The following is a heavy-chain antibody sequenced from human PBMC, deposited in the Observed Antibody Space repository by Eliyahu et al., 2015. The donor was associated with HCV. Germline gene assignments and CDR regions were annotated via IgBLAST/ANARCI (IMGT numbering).Heavy chain of an antibody. D-gene: IGHD2-21*02. J-gene: IGHJ5*02. CDR1: GFXLSNYA. V-gene: IGHV3-23*01. Sequence: EVQLLQSGGGLVQPGGSLRLSCVASGFXLSNYAMSWVRQAPGKGLEWVSTISGVGGYTYYPDSVRGRFTISRDTSTNTLYLQMSSLRVEDTAVYFCAHFYGDPDNWFGPWGQGTLVTVSS. CDR2: ISGVGGYT. CDR3: AHFYGDPDNWFGP.